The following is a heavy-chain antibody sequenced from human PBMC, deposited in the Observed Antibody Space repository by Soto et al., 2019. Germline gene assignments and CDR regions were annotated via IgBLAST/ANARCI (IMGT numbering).Heavy chain of an antibody. CDR3: ARHRVVVAAGIYYFDN. CDR1: GGSISSSSYY. D-gene: IGHD2-21*02. CDR2: IHYSGNS. J-gene: IGHJ4*02. Sequence: QLQLQESGPGLVKPSETLSLTCIVSGGSISSSSYYWGWIRQSPGMGLEWIGSIHYSGNSYYNPSLKSRLTISVDTSKNQFSLKLSSVTAADTAVYYCARHRVVVAAGIYYFDNWGQGTLVTVSS. V-gene: IGHV4-39*01.